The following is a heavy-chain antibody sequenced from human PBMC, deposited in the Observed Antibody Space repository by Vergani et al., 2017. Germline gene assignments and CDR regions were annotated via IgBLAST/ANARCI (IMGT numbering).Heavy chain of an antibody. J-gene: IGHJ6*04. CDR1: GYAFRSYD. CDR3: AKGKDVMRSTYNFLDV. CDR2: MNPDSGDA. V-gene: IGHV1-8*01. D-gene: IGHD1-20*01. Sequence: QVQLVQSGAEVKKPGASVKVSCTASGYAFRSYDITWVRHAAGQGLEWMGWMNPDSGDAGYQQKFQGRVTLTRDISTSTAYMEVSDLTAEDTTVYYCAKGKDVMRSTYNFLDVGGKGTTVMVSA.